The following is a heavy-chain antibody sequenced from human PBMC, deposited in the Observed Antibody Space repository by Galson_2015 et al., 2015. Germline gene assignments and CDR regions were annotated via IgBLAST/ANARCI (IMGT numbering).Heavy chain of an antibody. CDR1: GFTFSSYW. CDR3: ARDGRGYSYQPVLGYYYYGMDV. CDR2: IKQDGSEK. J-gene: IGHJ6*02. V-gene: IGHV3-7*01. D-gene: IGHD5-18*01. Sequence: SLRLSCAASGFTFSSYWMSWVRQAPGKGLEWVANIKQDGSEKYYVDSVKGRFTISRDNAKNSLYLQMNSLRAEDTAVYYCARDGRGYSYQPVLGYYYYGMDVWGQGTTVTVSS.